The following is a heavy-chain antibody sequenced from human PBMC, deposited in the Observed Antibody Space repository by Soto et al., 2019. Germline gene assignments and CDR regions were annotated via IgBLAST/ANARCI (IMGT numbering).Heavy chain of an antibody. J-gene: IGHJ3*02. V-gene: IGHV1-3*01. D-gene: IGHD3-16*02. CDR3: ARGLRYIWGSYRGDDAFDI. CDR2: INAGNGNT. CDR1: GYTFTSYA. Sequence: ASVKVSCKASGYTFTSYAMHWVRQAPGQRLEWMGWINAGNGNTKYSQKFQSRVTITRDTSASTAYMELSSLRSEDTAVYYCARGLRYIWGSYRGDDAFDIWGQGTMVTVSS.